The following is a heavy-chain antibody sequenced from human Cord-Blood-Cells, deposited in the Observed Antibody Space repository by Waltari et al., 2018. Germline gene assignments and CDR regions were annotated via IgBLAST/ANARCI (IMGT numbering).Heavy chain of an antibody. CDR1: GYTFTGYY. V-gene: IGHV1-2*04. J-gene: IGHJ4*02. Sequence: QVQLVQSGAEVKKPGASVKVSCKASGYTFTGYYMPWVPQAPGQGLEWMGWINPNSGGTKDAQKFQGWVTMTRDTSISTAYMELSRLRSDDTAVYYCARDRCRGGSCYFDYWGQGTLVTVSS. D-gene: IGHD2-15*01. CDR2: INPNSGGT. CDR3: ARDRCRGGSCYFDY.